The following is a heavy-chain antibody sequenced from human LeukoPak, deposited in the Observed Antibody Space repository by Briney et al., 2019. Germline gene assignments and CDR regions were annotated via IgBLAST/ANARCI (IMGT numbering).Heavy chain of an antibody. V-gene: IGHV3-33*01. CDR3: ARDDNYYGSGSNYRSVEY. CDR1: GFTFSSYG. Sequence: PGGSLRLSCAASGFTFSSYGMHWVRQAPGKGLEWVAVIWYDGSNKYYADSVKGRFTISRDNSKNTLYLQMNSLRAEDTAVYYCARDDNYYGSGSNYRSVEYWGQGTLVTVSS. CDR2: IWYDGSNK. J-gene: IGHJ4*02. D-gene: IGHD3-10*01.